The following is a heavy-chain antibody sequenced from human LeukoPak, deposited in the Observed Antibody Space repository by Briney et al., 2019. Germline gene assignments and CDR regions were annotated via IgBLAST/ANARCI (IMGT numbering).Heavy chain of an antibody. D-gene: IGHD2-21*01. J-gene: IGHJ3*02. CDR2: INHSGST. CDR1: GGSFSGYY. Sequence: SETLCLTCAVYGGSFSGYYWSWIRQPPGKGLEWIGEINHSGSTNYNPSLKSRVTISVDTSKNQFSLKLSSVTAADTAVYYCARLYCGGYCYRKTAYDIWGQGTMVTVSS. V-gene: IGHV4-34*01. CDR3: ARLYCGGYCYRKTAYDI.